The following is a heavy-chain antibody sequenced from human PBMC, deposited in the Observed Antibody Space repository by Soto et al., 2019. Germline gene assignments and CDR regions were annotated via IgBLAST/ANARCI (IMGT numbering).Heavy chain of an antibody. V-gene: IGHV3-11*01. Sequence: QVQLVESGGGLVKPGGSLRLSCAASGFTFSDYYMSCIRQAPGKGLECVSYISSSGSTIYYADSVKGRFTISRDNAKKSLFLTMDSLRDEAAAVYDCARDLGPSGTRVHGMDVWGQGTTVTVSS. D-gene: IGHD2-2*01. J-gene: IGHJ6*02. CDR2: ISSSGSTI. CDR1: GFTFSDYY. CDR3: ARDLGPSGTRVHGMDV.